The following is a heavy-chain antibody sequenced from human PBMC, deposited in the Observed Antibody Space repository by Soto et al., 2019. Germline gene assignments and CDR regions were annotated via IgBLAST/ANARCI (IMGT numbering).Heavy chain of an antibody. CDR3: ARNPPLPRYFDL. CDR1: GGSFSGYY. CDR2: INHSGST. J-gene: IGHJ2*01. V-gene: IGHV4-34*01. Sequence: QVQLQQWGAGLLKPSETLSLTCAVYGGSFSGYYWSWIRQPPGKGLEWIGEINHSGSTNYNPSLKSRVTISVDTSKNQFALKLSSLTAADTAVYYCARNPPLPRYFDLWGRGTLVTVSS.